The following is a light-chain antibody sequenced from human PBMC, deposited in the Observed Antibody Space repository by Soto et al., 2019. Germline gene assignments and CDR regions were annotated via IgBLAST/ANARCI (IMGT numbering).Light chain of an antibody. Sequence: IGFWEDPVTIYFYPGERSNLFCPASQSVSSSYLAWYQQKPGQAPRLLISGASRRATGIPDRFSGSVSGTGFTLTISTLETEEFSEYYSHHYGSSPPSTFAQG. V-gene: IGKV3-20*01. CDR3: HHYGSSPPST. J-gene: IGKJ1*01. CDR1: QSVSSSY. CDR2: GAS.